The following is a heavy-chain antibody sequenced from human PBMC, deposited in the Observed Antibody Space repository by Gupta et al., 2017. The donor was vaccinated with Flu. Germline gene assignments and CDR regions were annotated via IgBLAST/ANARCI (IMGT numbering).Heavy chain of an antibody. D-gene: IGHD3-10*01. V-gene: IGHV1-2*06. CDR2: INPNSGGT. CDR3: ASSLLWFGEPGYYYMDV. J-gene: IGHJ6*03. Sequence: GQGLEWMGRINPNSGGTNYAQKFQGRVTMTRDTSISTAYMELSRLRSDDTAVYYCASSLLWFGEPGYYYMDVWGKGTTVTVSS.